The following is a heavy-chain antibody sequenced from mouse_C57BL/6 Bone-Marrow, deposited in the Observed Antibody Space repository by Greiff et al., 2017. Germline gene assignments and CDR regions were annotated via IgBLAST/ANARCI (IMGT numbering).Heavy chain of an antibody. CDR1: GYTFTSYW. V-gene: IGHV1-64*01. CDR2: IHPNSGST. Sequence: VQLQQSGAELVKPGASVKLSCKASGYTFTSYWMHWVKQRPGQGLEWIGMIHPNSGSTNYNEKFKSKATLNVDKSSSTAYMQLSSLTSEDSAVYYSARGTAQDTADWGQGTLVTVSA. J-gene: IGHJ3*01. D-gene: IGHD3-2*02. CDR3: ARGTAQDTAD.